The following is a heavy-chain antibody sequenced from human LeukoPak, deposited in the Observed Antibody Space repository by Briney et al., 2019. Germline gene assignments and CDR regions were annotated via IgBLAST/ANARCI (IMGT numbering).Heavy chain of an antibody. V-gene: IGHV4-34*01. Sequence: SETLSLTCAVYGGSFSGYYWSWIRQPPGKGLEWIGEINHSGSTNYNPSLKSRVTISVDTSKNQFSLKLSSVTAADTAVYYCARHHSSGSHSPFDYWGQGTLVTVSS. CDR2: INHSGST. CDR1: GGSFSGYY. D-gene: IGHD3-22*01. CDR3: ARHHSSGSHSPFDY. J-gene: IGHJ4*02.